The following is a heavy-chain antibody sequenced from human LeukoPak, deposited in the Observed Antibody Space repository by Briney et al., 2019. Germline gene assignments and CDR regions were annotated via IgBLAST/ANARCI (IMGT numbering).Heavy chain of an antibody. V-gene: IGHV1-69-2*01. D-gene: IGHD2-15*01. J-gene: IGHJ3*02. Sequence: GASVKVSCKVSGYTFTDYYMHWVQQAPGKGLEWMGLADPEDGETIYAEKFQGRVTITADTSTDTAYMELSGLRSEDTAVYYCATDVVGFDAFDIWGQGTMVTVSS. CDR3: ATDVVGFDAFDI. CDR2: ADPEDGET. CDR1: GYTFTDYY.